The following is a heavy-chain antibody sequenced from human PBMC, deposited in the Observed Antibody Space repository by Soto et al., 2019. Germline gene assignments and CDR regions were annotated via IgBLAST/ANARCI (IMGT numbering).Heavy chain of an antibody. CDR3: ARGGSSSDNGMDV. D-gene: IGHD6-6*01. J-gene: IGHJ6*02. CDR2: ISSGSYTI. CDR1: GFSFSTYS. V-gene: IGHV3-48*02. Sequence: EVQLVESGGGLVQPGGSLRLSCAASGFSFSTYSMNWVRQAPGKGLEWVSYISSGSYTIYYVDSVKGRFTISRDNAKNSLYLQMNSLRDEDTAVYYCARGGSSSDNGMDVWGQGTTVTVSS.